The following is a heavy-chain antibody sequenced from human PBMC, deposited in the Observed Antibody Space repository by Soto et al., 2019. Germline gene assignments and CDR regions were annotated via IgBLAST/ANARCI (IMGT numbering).Heavy chain of an antibody. CDR3: VVSLSRTMDV. CDR1: GGTFSNYA. D-gene: IGHD2-21*01. Sequence: QVQLVQSGAEVKEPGSSVKVSCKASGGTFSNYAFSWVRQAPGQGLQWMGGIIPISGTPNYALRFQERVTIAADESTSTVYMDLNSLKSEDSAVYYCVVSLSRTMDVWGQGTTVTVSS. CDR2: IIPISGTP. V-gene: IGHV1-69*01. J-gene: IGHJ6*02.